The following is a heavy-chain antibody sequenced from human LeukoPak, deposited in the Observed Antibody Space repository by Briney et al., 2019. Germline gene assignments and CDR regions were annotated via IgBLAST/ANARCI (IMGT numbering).Heavy chain of an antibody. CDR3: ARHEYSGSYYGLSWFDP. V-gene: IGHV4-39*01. D-gene: IGHD1-26*01. Sequence: PSETLSLTCTVSGGSISSSGYYWGWIRQPPGKGLEWIASIYYSGSTYYNPSLKSLLTISVDTSKNQLSLKLSSLTAADTAVYYCARHEYSGSYYGLSWFDPWGQGTLVTVSS. J-gene: IGHJ5*02. CDR2: IYYSGST. CDR1: GGSISSSGYY.